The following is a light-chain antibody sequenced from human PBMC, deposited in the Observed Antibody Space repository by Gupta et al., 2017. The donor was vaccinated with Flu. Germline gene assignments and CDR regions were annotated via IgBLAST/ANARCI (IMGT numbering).Light chain of an antibody. V-gene: IGLV3-21*02. Sequence: SYVLTQAPSVSVAPGQTARITCGGSHIGSKSVHWYQQKPGQAPVLVVYDDNDRPSGIPDRFSGSHSGKTATLTISRVEGGDEADYYCQVWDGSSDHPEVFGGGTKLTVL. J-gene: IGLJ3*02. CDR1: HIGSKS. CDR3: QVWDGSSDHPEV. CDR2: DDN.